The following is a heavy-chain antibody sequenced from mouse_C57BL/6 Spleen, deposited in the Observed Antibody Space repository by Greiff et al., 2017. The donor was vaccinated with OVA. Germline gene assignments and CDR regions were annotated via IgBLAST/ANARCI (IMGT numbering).Heavy chain of an antibody. CDR2: ILPGSGST. D-gene: IGHD2-3*01. CDR1: GYTFTGYW. Sequence: VKLVESGAELMKPGASVKLSCKTTGYTFTGYWIEWVKQRPGHGLEWIGEILPGSGSTNYNEKFKGKATFTADTSTNTAYMQLSILTTEDAAIYYCARYGYYLYYYAMDYWGQGTSVTVSS. V-gene: IGHV1-9*01. J-gene: IGHJ4*01. CDR3: ARYGYYLYYYAMDY.